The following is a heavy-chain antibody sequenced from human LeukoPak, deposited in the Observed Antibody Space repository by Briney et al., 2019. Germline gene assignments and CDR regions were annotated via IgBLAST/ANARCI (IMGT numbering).Heavy chain of an antibody. J-gene: IGHJ6*03. V-gene: IGHV3-23*01. CDR2: ISGSGEST. CDR1: GFTFSSYG. D-gene: IGHD3-10*01. CDR3: ARHGSITMVRGRLRYYYMDV. Sequence: GGSLRLSCAASGFTFSSYGMHWVRQAPGKGLEWVSAISGSGESTHYADSVKGRFTISRDNAKNTLYLQMNSLRAEDTAVYYCARHGSITMVRGRLRYYYMDVWGKGTTVTISS.